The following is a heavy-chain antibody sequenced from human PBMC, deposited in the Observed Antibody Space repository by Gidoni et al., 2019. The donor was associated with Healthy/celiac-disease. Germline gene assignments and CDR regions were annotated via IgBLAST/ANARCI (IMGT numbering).Heavy chain of an antibody. J-gene: IGHJ6*03. D-gene: IGHD6-13*01. CDR3: ARAAPQQPDYYYYMDV. V-gene: IGHV1-69*06. CDR1: AGTFSSYA. Sequence: QVQLVQSGAEVKTPGSSVKVSCKSSAGTFSSYAISWVRQDPGQGLEWMGGIIPIFGTANYAQKFQGRVTITADKSTSTAYMELSSLRSEDTAVYYCARAAPQQPDYYYYMDVWGKGTTVTVSS. CDR2: IIPIFGTA.